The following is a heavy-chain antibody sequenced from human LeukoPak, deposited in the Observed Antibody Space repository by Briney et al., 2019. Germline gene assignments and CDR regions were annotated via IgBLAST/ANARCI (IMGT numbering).Heavy chain of an antibody. V-gene: IGHV3-23*01. J-gene: IGHJ4*02. CDR2: ISGSGGST. D-gene: IGHD3-22*01. CDR3: AKGSRDSTSYCFDY. Sequence: GGSLRLSCAASGFTFSSYAMSWVRQAPGKGLEWVSAISGSGGSTYYADSVKGRFTISRDNSKNTLYLQMNSLRVEDTAVYYCAKGSRDSTSYCFDYWGQGTLVTVSS. CDR1: GFTFSSYA.